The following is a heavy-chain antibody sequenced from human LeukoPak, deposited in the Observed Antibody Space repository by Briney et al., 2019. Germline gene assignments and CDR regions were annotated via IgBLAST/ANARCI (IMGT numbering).Heavy chain of an antibody. CDR3: ARGVDRAKMRT. CDR1: GGSVSTDY. D-gene: IGHD5-18*01. CDR2: LLNSGST. J-gene: IGHJ5*02. V-gene: IGHV4-59*02. Sequence: SETLSLTCTVSGGSVSTDYWSWIRQPPGQGLEWIGYLLNSGSTSYNPSLKSRVTISVDTSKNRFSLKLNSVTTADSAIYYCARGVDRAKMRTWGQGTLVTVSS.